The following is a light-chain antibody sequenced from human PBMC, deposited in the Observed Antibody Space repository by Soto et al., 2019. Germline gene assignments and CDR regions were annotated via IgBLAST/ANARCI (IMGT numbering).Light chain of an antibody. CDR2: DAS. V-gene: IGKV3D-15*01. Sequence: EIVLTQSPGTLSLSPGERATLSCRASQSVSSSYLAWYQQKPGQAPRLLIYDASNRATGTPARFSGSGSGTKFTLSISSLQSEDFAVYCCQQYNNWPITFGQGTRLE. J-gene: IGKJ5*01. CDR1: QSVSSSY. CDR3: QQYNNWPIT.